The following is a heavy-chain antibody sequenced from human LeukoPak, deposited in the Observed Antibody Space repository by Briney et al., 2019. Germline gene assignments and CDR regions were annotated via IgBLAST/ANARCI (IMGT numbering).Heavy chain of an antibody. J-gene: IGHJ5*02. V-gene: IGHV4-39*07. CDR2: IYYSGST. D-gene: IGHD2-2*01. Sequence: PSETLSLTCTVSGGSISSSSYYWGWIRQPPGKGLEWIGSIYYSGSTYYNPSPKSRVTISVDTAKNQFSLKLSSVTAADTAVYYCARTLPAAAILNWFDPWGQGTLVTVSS. CDR3: ARTLPAAAILNWFDP. CDR1: GGSISSSSYY.